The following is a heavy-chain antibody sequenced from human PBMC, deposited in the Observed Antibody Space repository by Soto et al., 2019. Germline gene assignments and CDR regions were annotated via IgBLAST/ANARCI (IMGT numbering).Heavy chain of an antibody. J-gene: IGHJ6*02. CDR3: STSVYCSTTRCYYYYGLDV. V-gene: IGHV1-69*01. D-gene: IGHD2-2*01. Sequence: QVQLVQSGAEVKKPGSSVKVSCKVSGGTFSSHSINWVRQAPGQGPEWMGGIIPIFGTENYEQKFQGRVTITADEHTTTAYVELSSLTSEDTALYYCSTSVYCSTTRCYYYYGLDVWGQGTTVIVSS. CDR1: GGTFSSHS. CDR2: IIPIFGTE.